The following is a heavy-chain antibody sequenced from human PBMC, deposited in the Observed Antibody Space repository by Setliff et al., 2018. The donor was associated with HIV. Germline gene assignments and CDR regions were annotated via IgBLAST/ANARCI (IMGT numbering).Heavy chain of an antibody. CDR2: MNPKSGKT. CDR1: GYSFTNYD. CDR3: ARGFYDFFYNYYMDV. D-gene: IGHD3-3*01. Sequence: ASVKVSCKASGYSFTNYDINWVRQATGQGLEWMGWMNPKSGKTGYAQKFQGRVTITRNTSISTVYIDLDSLRSDDAAVYYCARGFYDFFYNYYMDVWSKGTTVTVSS. J-gene: IGHJ6*03. V-gene: IGHV1-8*03.